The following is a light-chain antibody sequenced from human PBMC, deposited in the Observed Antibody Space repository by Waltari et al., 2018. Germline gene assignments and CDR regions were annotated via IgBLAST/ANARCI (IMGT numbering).Light chain of an antibody. CDR1: SSDVGFYNY. Sequence: QSALTQPASVSGSPGQSITISCTGTSSDVGFYNYVSWYQQHPGKAPKLMIYDVSERPAGVSNRFSGSKSGNTASLTSYGLQAEDEADYYCNSYAGSSSWVFGGGTKLTVL. V-gene: IGLV2-14*01. CDR3: NSYAGSSSWV. CDR2: DVS. J-gene: IGLJ3*02.